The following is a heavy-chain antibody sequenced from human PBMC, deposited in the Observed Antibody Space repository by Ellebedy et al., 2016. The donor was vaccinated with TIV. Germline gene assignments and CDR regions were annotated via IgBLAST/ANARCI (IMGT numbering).Heavy chain of an antibody. CDR3: ATWRGPDYVWGRYRWYYFDY. CDR2: ISGSGGRT. Sequence: GESLKISCAASGFTFSSYAMNCVRQAPGKGLEWVSGISGSGGRTYYAASVQGRFTISRDNSKNTLYLQMNSLRAEDTAVYYCATWRGPDYVWGRYRWYYFDYWGQGTLVTVSS. CDR1: GFTFSSYA. V-gene: IGHV3-23*01. D-gene: IGHD3-16*02. J-gene: IGHJ4*02.